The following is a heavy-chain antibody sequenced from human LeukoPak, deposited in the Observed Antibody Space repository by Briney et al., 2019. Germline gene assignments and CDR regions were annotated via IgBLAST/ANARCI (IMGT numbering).Heavy chain of an antibody. CDR1: GFTFGDYA. V-gene: IGHV3-30-3*01. D-gene: IGHD5-24*01. CDR3: AREGSQRYFDY. Sequence: SGGSLRLSCTASGFTFGDYALSWFRQAPGKGLEWVAVISYDGSNKYYADSVKGRFTISRDNSKNTLYLQMNSLRAEDTAVYYCAREGSQRYFDYWGQGTLVTVSS. CDR2: ISYDGSNK. J-gene: IGHJ4*02.